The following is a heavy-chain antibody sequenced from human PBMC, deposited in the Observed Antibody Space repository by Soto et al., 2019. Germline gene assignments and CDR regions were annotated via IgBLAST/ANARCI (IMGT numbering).Heavy chain of an antibody. CDR3: ARGTYYYGSGSYYKAKHRLYFDY. V-gene: IGHV1-8*01. D-gene: IGHD3-10*01. Sequence: ASVKVSCKASGYTFTSYDINWVRQATGQGLEWMGWMNPNSGNTGYAQKFQGRVTMTRNTSISTAYMELSSLRSEDTAVYYCARGTYYYGSGSYYKAKHRLYFDYWGQGTLVTVSS. J-gene: IGHJ4*02. CDR1: GYTFTSYD. CDR2: MNPNSGNT.